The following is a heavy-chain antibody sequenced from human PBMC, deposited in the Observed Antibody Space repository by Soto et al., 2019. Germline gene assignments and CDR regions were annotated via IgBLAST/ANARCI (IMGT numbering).Heavy chain of an antibody. J-gene: IGHJ6*02. V-gene: IGHV5-10-1*01. Sequence: GESLKISCMGSGYSFTSYWISWVRQMPGKGLEWMGRIDPSDSYTNYSPSFQGHVTISADKSISTAYLQWSSLKASDTAMYYCARLGIAAAGDYYYYYYGMDVWGQGTTVTVSS. CDR2: IDPSDSYT. D-gene: IGHD6-13*01. CDR3: ARLGIAAAGDYYYYYYGMDV. CDR1: GYSFTSYW.